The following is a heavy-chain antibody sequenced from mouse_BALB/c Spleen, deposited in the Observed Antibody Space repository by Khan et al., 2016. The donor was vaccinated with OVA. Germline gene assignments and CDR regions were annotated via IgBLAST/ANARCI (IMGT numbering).Heavy chain of an antibody. V-gene: IGHV2-3*01. J-gene: IGHJ4*01. D-gene: IGHD2-3*01. CDR1: GFSLTTYG. CDR2: IWGDGST. Sequence: VQLQESGPGLVAPSQSLSITCTVSGFSLTTYGVNWIRQPPGKGLEWLGVIWGDGSTNYHSALISRLSISKDNSKSQVFLKLNSLQTDDTATYYCARWGDGSTYAMDYWGQGTSVTVSS. CDR3: ARWGDGSTYAMDY.